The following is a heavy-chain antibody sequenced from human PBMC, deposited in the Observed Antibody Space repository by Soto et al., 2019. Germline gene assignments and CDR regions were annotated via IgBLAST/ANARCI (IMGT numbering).Heavy chain of an antibody. Sequence: RASVKVSCKASGGTFSSYVISRVRQAPGQGLEWMGGIIPMYGTENYAQKFQDRVTITADTSTSTAYMELSSLRSEDTAVYYCARDLGGCSGGSCRYNWFDPWGQGTPVTV. CDR2: IIPMYGTE. CDR3: ARDLGGCSGGSCRYNWFDP. J-gene: IGHJ5*02. V-gene: IGHV1-69*06. D-gene: IGHD2-15*01. CDR1: GGTFSSYV.